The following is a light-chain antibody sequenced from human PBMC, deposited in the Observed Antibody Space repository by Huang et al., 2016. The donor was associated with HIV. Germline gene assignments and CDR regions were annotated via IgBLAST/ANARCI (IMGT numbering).Light chain of an antibody. J-gene: IGKJ4*01. CDR1: QSINKS. CDR2: AAS. V-gene: IGKV3-15*01. CDR3: QQYNNWPLT. Sequence: EIVMTQPPATLSLSPGERATLSCRASQSINKSLAWYQQKPGQAPRLLIYAASTRGTGVAARFSGGGSGTEFSLTISGLQSEDVAIYYCQQYNNWPLTFGGGTKVEIK.